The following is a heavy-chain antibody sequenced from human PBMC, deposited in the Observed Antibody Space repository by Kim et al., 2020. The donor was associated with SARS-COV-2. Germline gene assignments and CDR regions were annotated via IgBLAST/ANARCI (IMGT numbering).Heavy chain of an antibody. CDR3: ARDHYGGNGYYGMDV. J-gene: IGHJ6*02. Sequence: ASVKVSCKASGYTFTSYYMHWVRQAPGQGLEWMGIINPSGGSTSYAQKFQGRVTMTRDTSTSTVYMELSSLRSEDTAVYYCARDHYGGNGYYGMDVWGQGTTVTVSS. V-gene: IGHV1-46*01. D-gene: IGHD4-17*01. CDR2: INPSGGST. CDR1: GYTFTSYY.